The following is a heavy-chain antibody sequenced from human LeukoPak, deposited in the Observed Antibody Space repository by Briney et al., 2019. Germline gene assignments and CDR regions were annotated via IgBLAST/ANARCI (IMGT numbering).Heavy chain of an antibody. V-gene: IGHV3-23*01. D-gene: IGHD3-22*01. CDR3: AKGVTMIVVVMGAFDI. J-gene: IGHJ3*02. CDR1: GFTFSRHG. CDR2: ISPSGDIT. Sequence: GGSLRLSCAGSGFTFSRHGMNWVRQAPGKGLEWVSGISPSGDITYYADSVKGRFTISRDNSKNTLYLQMNSLRAEDTAVYYCAKGVTMIVVVMGAFDIWGQGTMVTVSS.